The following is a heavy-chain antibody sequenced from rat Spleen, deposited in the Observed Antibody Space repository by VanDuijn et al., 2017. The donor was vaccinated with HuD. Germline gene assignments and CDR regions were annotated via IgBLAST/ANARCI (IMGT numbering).Heavy chain of an antibody. CDR2: IIYDGSRT. J-gene: IGHJ3*01. D-gene: IGHD1-6*01. CDR3: ATGPRILRLDWFAY. Sequence: EVQLVESGGGLVQPGRSLKLSCAASGFTFSNYDMAWVRQAPTKGLEWVATIIYDGSRTYYRDSVKGRFTISRDNVKSTLYLQMDSLRSEDTATYYCATGPRILRLDWFAYWGQGTLVTVSS. CDR1: GFTFSNYD. V-gene: IGHV5S10*01.